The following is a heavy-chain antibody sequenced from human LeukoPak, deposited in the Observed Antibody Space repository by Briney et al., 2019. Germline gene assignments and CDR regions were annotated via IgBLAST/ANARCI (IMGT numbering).Heavy chain of an antibody. CDR1: GGSMSSTSYY. J-gene: IGHJ5*02. CDR3: ARHSLRQWGPSGCFDP. Sequence: PAETLSLTCTVAGGSMSSTSYYWGWIRQPPGKGLEWIVSIYYSGATYNNPSLKSRAIISVDTSKKQLSLNLRSVTAANTAAYYCARHSLRQWGPSGCFDPWGQGTLVTVSS. CDR2: IYYSGAT. V-gene: IGHV4-39*01. D-gene: IGHD6-19*01.